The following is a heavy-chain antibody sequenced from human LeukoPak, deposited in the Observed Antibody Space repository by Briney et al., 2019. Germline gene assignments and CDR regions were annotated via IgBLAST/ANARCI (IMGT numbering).Heavy chain of an antibody. CDR1: GASISSYY. CDR2: IYTRGTT. J-gene: IGHJ6*03. Sequence: SETLSLTCTVSGASISSYYWNWIRQPPGKGLEWIGFIYTRGTTSYNPSLKSRVTISADTSKNQFSLRLSSVTAADTAVYYCARQSTEFHQYMDVWGKGTTVTVSS. V-gene: IGHV4-4*09. D-gene: IGHD1-1*01. CDR3: ARQSTEFHQYMDV.